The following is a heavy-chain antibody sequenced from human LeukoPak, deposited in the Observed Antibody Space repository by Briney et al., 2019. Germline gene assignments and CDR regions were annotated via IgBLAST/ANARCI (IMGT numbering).Heavy chain of an antibody. CDR2: MYISGNT. Sequence: PSETLSLTCTVSGDYISNYYRSWIRQPAGKGLEWIGRMYISGNTNHNPSLKSRVTMSVDTSKNQFSLKLSSVTAADTAVYYCARDWSSGWSGDAFDIWGQGTMVTVSS. V-gene: IGHV4-4*07. CDR1: GDYISNYY. J-gene: IGHJ3*02. D-gene: IGHD6-19*01. CDR3: ARDWSSGWSGDAFDI.